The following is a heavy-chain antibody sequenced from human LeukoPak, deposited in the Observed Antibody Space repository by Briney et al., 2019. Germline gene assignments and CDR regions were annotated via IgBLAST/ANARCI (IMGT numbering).Heavy chain of an antibody. Sequence: SETLSLTCTVSGGSISSYYWSWVRQPPGKGLEWIGYIYYSGSTNYNPSLKSRVTISVDTSKNQFSLKLSSVTAADTAGYYCARRRYSYRFDYWGQGTLVTVSS. CDR1: GGSISSYY. CDR2: IYYSGST. J-gene: IGHJ4*02. D-gene: IGHD5-18*01. CDR3: ARRRYSYRFDY. V-gene: IGHV4-59*08.